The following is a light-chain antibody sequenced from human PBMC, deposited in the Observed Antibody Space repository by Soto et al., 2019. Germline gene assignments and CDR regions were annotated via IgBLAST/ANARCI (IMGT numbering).Light chain of an antibody. V-gene: IGKV4-1*01. CDR2: WAS. J-gene: IGKJ1*01. CDR3: QQYYTTPWT. CDR1: QSVLYSSNNKNY. Sequence: DIVMTQSPNSLAVSLGERATINCKSSQSVLYSSNNKNYLTWYQQKPGQPPKLLIYWASTRESGVPDRFSGSESGTDVTLTISNLQPEDVAVYSCQQYYTTPWTFGQGTKVEI.